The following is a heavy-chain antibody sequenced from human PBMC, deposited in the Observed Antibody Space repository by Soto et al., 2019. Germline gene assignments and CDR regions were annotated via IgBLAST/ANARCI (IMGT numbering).Heavy chain of an antibody. V-gene: IGHV3-33*01. CDR3: ARAGELHSDPYPVSVDY. D-gene: IGHD1-26*01. J-gene: IGHJ4*02. CDR2: IWYDGSNK. Sequence: QVQLVGSGGGVVQPGRSLRLSCAASGFTFSSYGMHWVRQAPGKGLEWVAVIWYDGSNKYYADSVKGRFTISRDNSKNTLYLQMNSLRAEDTAVYYCARAGELHSDPYPVSVDYWGQGTLVTVSS. CDR1: GFTFSSYG.